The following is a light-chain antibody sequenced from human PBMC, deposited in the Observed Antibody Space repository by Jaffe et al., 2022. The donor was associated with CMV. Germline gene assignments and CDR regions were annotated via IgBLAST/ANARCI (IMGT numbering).Light chain of an antibody. CDR2: GAS. Sequence: EIVMTQSPATLSVSPGERATLSCRASQSVSTNLAWYQQKPGQAPRLLIYGASTRATGVPARFSGSGSGTEFTLTFSSLQSEDFAVYYCQQYHDWPYTFGPGTKLEIK. V-gene: IGKV3-15*01. CDR1: QSVSTN. CDR3: QQYHDWPYT. J-gene: IGKJ2*01.